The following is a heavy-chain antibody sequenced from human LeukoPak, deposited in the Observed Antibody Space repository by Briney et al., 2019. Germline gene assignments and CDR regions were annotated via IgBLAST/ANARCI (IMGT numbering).Heavy chain of an antibody. J-gene: IGHJ4*02. D-gene: IGHD3-10*01. V-gene: IGHV3-30*18. CDR3: AKIPSWAQYSSGSSYFDY. CDR1: GFTFSRYG. Sequence: QSGGSLRLSCAASGFTFSRYGMHWVRQAPGKGLEWVAVISYDESNKYYADSVKGRFTISRDNSKNTLYLQMNSLRAEDTAVYFCAKIPSWAQYSSGSSYFDYWGQGTLVTVSS. CDR2: ISYDESNK.